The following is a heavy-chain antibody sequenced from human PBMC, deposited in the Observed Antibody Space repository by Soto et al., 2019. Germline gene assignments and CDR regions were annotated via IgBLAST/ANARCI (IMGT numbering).Heavy chain of an antibody. Sequence: GGSLRLSCAASGFTFSSYAMSWVRQAPGKGLEGVSAISGSGGSTYYADSVKGRFTISRDNSKNTLYLQMNSLRAEDKAVYYCEKGQWLAQDPFDYWGQGTLVTVSS. V-gene: IGHV3-23*01. CDR3: EKGQWLAQDPFDY. CDR1: GFTFSSYA. CDR2: ISGSGGST. D-gene: IGHD6-19*01. J-gene: IGHJ4*02.